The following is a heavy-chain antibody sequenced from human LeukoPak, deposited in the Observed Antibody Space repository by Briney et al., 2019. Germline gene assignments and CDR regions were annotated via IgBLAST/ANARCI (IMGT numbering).Heavy chain of an antibody. V-gene: IGHV1-2*06. CDR1: GYTFTGHY. J-gene: IGHJ5*02. CDR2: INPNSGGT. D-gene: IGHD4-11*01. CDR3: ARPHTVLYNWFDP. Sequence: GASVKVSCKASGYTFTGHYMHWVRQAPGQGLEWMGRINPNSGGTNYVQKFQGRVTITRDTSISTAYMELSRLRSDDTAVYYCARPHTVLYNWFDPWGQGTLVTVSS.